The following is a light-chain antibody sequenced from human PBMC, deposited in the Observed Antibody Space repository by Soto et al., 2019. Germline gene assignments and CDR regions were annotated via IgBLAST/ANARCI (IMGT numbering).Light chain of an antibody. Sequence: EVVLTQSPATLSLSPGDRATLSCRASQSVSSHFAWYQQKSGQAPRLLIYDASHRAAGIPARFSGSGFGTDFTLTISSLEPEDAAVYYCQQRSNWPPITFGQGTRLEIK. CDR2: DAS. CDR3: QQRSNWPPIT. V-gene: IGKV3-11*01. CDR1: QSVSSH. J-gene: IGKJ5*01.